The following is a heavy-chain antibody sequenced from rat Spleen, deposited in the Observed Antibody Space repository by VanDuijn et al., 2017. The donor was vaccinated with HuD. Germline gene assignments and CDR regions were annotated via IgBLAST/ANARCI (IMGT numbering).Heavy chain of an antibody. CDR3: VREDLGVNY. CDR2: INKDSRIK. J-gene: IGHJ2*01. CDR1: GFNFNDYW. D-gene: IGHD4-4*01. V-gene: IGHV4-2*01. Sequence: EVKLVESGGGLVQPGRSLKLSCAASGFNFNDYWMGWVRQAPGKGLEWIGEINKDSRIKKYSPSSKDKFTISRDNAQNTLYLQMSKVESEDTAIYYCVREDLGVNYWGQGVMVTVSS.